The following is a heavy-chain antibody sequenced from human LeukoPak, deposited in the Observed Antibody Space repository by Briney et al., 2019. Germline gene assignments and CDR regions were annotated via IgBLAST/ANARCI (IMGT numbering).Heavy chain of an antibody. CDR1: GGSISSYY. D-gene: IGHD3-3*01. Sequence: PSETLSLTCTVSGGSISSYYWGWIRQPPGKGLEWIVSIYYSGSTYYNPSLKSRVTISVDTSKNQFSLKLSSVTAADTAVYYCARHRYYDFWSGYYTNDYWGQGTLVTVSS. CDR3: ARHRYYDFWSGYYTNDY. CDR2: IYYSGST. V-gene: IGHV4-39*01. J-gene: IGHJ4*02.